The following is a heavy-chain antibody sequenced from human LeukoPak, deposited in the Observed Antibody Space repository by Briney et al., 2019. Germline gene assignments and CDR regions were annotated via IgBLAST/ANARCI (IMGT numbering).Heavy chain of an antibody. D-gene: IGHD3-3*01. CDR2: IYYSGST. CDR1: GGSISSYY. Sequence: SETLSLTCTVSGGSISSYYWSWIRQPPGKGLEWTGYIYYSGSTNYNPSLKSRVTISVDTSKNQFSLKLSSVTAADTAVYYCARKLAFGVVVIHGGAFDIWGQGTMVTVSS. CDR3: ARKLAFGVVVIHGGAFDI. J-gene: IGHJ3*02. V-gene: IGHV4-59*08.